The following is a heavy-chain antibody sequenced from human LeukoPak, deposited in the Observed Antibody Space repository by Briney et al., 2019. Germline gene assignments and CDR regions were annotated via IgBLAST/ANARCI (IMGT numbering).Heavy chain of an antibody. CDR1: GFSFRSYA. D-gene: IGHD6-13*01. CDR3: AALPVSSSYYYYYMDV. CDR2: ISDHGGST. Sequence: GGSLRLSCAASGFSFRSYAMSWVRQAPGKGLEWVSGISDHGGSTYHADSVKGRFTISRDNAKNTLYLQMNSLRAEDTAVYYCAALPVSSSYYYYYMDVWGKGTTVTVSS. V-gene: IGHV3-23*01. J-gene: IGHJ6*03.